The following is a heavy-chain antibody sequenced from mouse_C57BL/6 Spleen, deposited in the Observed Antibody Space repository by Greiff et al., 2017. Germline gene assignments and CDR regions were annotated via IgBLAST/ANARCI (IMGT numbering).Heavy chain of an antibody. CDR1: GYTFTSYW. Sequence: VQLQQPGAELVKPGASVKLSCKASGYTFTSYWMHWVKQRPGRGLEWIGRIDPNGGGTQYHEKFKSKATLTVDKPSSTAYMQLSSLTSEDSAVYYCARQGSITTFYAMGYWGQGTSVTVSS. J-gene: IGHJ4*01. V-gene: IGHV1-72*01. CDR3: ARQGSITTFYAMGY. D-gene: IGHD1-1*01. CDR2: IDPNGGGT.